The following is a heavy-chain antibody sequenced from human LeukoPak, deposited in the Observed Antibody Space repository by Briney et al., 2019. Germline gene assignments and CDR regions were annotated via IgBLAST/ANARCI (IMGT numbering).Heavy chain of an antibody. CDR2: IIPIFGTA. Sequence: GASVEVSCKASGGTFSSYAISWVRQAPGQGLEWMGGIIPIFGTANYAQKFQGRVTITADESTSTAYMELSSLRSEDTAVYYCARDSQNYYDSSGYYRGDGYWGQGTLVTVSS. V-gene: IGHV1-69*13. CDR3: ARDSQNYYDSSGYYRGDGY. D-gene: IGHD3-22*01. J-gene: IGHJ4*02. CDR1: GGTFSSYA.